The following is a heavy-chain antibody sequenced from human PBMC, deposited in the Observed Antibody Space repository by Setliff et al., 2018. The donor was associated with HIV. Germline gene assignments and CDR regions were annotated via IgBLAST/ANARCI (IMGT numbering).Heavy chain of an antibody. J-gene: IGHJ6*02. V-gene: IGHV3-7*01. Sequence: GGSLRLSCRASAFTFSDYWMTWVRQAPGRGLQWVANIKDDGSEKNYLDTIKGRFTIFRDNARNSLYLQMTSLRAEDSGVHYCARSPQVTIFGIKIKPPGGPDLWGQGATVTVSS. CDR2: IKDDGSEK. CDR1: AFTFSDYW. CDR3: ARSPQVTIFGIKIKPPGGPDL. D-gene: IGHD3-3*01.